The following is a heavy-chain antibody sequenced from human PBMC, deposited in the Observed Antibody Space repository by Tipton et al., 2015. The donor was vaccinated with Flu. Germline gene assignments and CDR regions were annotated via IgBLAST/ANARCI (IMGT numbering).Heavy chain of an antibody. CDR2: INPSGGSI. V-gene: IGHV1-46*01. Sequence: QLVQSGAEVKSPGASVKLSCKASGYTFTRYYMQWVRQAPGQGLEWMGIINPSGGSITYAQKFQGRVTMTRDTSTSTVNMERSSLRSEDTAVNYCARGGGENYDILTGHPGYYYYSMDVWSQGTTVTVSS. J-gene: IGHJ6*02. CDR1: GYTFTRYY. D-gene: IGHD3-9*01. CDR3: ARGGGENYDILTGHPGYYYYSMDV.